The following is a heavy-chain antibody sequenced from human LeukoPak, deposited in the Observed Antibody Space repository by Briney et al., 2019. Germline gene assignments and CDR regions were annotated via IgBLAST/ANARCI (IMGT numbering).Heavy chain of an antibody. CDR2: INHSGST. V-gene: IGHV4-34*01. D-gene: IGHD3-22*01. Sequence: SETLSLTCAVYGGSFSGYYWSWIRQPPGKGLEWIGEINHSGSTNYNPSLKSRVTISVDTSKNQFSLKLSSVTAADTAVYYCARTENSSGYYHSYYFDYWGQGTLVTVSS. J-gene: IGHJ4*02. CDR1: GGSFSGYY. CDR3: ARTENSSGYYHSYYFDY.